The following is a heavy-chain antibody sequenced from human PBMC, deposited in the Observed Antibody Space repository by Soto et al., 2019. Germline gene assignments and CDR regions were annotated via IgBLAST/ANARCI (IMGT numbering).Heavy chain of an antibody. D-gene: IGHD3-10*01. CDR2: IYYSGST. CDR1: GGSISSGGYY. CDR3: ARAYGSGYMDV. J-gene: IGHJ6*02. Sequence: TLSLPCTVYGGSISSGGYYLSWIRQHPGKGLEWIGYIYYSGSTYYNPSLKSRVTISVDTSKNQFSLKLSSVTAADTAVYYCARAYGSGYMDVWGQGTTVT. V-gene: IGHV4-31*03.